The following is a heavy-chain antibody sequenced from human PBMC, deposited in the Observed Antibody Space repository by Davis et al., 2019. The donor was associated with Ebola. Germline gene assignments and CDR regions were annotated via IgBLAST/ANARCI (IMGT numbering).Heavy chain of an antibody. J-gene: IGHJ4*02. CDR1: GGSLSGYF. V-gene: IGHV4-34*01. CDR3: ARLSGGVGTTTVFDY. D-gene: IGHD1-26*01. CDR2: ISQSGSIT. Sequence: MPSETLSLTCAVHGGSLSGYFWTWIRQSPGKGLEWIGTISQSGSITDYNSSLKSRVTISVDTSKNHVSLRLNSVTAADTAVYYCARLSGGVGTTTVFDYWGQGTLVTISS.